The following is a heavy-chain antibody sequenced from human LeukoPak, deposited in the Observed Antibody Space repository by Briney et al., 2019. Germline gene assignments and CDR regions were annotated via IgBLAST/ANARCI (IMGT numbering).Heavy chain of an antibody. CDR2: ISYDGSNK. J-gene: IGHJ4*02. CDR1: GFTFSSYA. D-gene: IGHD3-10*01. V-gene: IGHV3-30-3*01. Sequence: GGSLRLSCAASGFTFSSYAMHWVRQAPGKGLEWVAVISYDGSNKYYADSVKGRFTISRDNSKNTLYLQMNSLRAEDTAVYYCARDPSVLWFGELPPGYFDYWGLGTLVTVSS. CDR3: ARDPSVLWFGELPPGYFDY.